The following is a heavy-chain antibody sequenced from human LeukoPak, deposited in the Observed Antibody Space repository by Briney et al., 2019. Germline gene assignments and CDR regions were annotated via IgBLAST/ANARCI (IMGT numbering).Heavy chain of an antibody. Sequence: ASVKVSCKACRYTFTSYYMHWVRQAPGQGLEWMGIINPSGGGTSYAQKFQGRVTMTRDTSTSTVYMELSSLRSEDTAVYYCAGSLNGSGSYYDSFDYWGQGTLVTVSS. J-gene: IGHJ4*01. CDR1: RYTFTSYY. CDR2: INPSGGGT. D-gene: IGHD3-10*01. V-gene: IGHV1-46*01. CDR3: AGSLNGSGSYYDSFDY.